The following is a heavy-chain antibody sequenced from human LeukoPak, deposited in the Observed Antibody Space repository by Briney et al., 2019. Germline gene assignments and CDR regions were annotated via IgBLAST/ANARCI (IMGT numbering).Heavy chain of an antibody. CDR2: IRQDGSEK. J-gene: IGHJ4*02. V-gene: IGHV3-7*01. CDR1: GFTFSRSW. D-gene: IGHD1-26*01. CDR3: ARDWSKGATDY. Sequence: GGSLRLSCAASGFTFSRSWMSWVRQDPGKGLEWVANIRQDGSEKNHADSVKGRFTISRDNAKNSLFLQMNSLRVEDTVLYYCARDWSKGATDYWGQGTLVTISS.